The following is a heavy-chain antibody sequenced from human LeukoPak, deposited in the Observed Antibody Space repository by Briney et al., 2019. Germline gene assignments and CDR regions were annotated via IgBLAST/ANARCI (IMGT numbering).Heavy chain of an antibody. CDR1: GYTFTSYY. CDR3: ARVTGYYDFWSGYYNYYYYMDV. Sequence: ASVKVSCKASGYTFTSYYMHWVRQAPGQGLEWMGIINPSGGSTSYAQKFQGRVTMTRDTSTSTVYMELSSLRSEDTAVYYCARVTGYYDFWSGYYNYYYYMDVWGKGTTVTVSS. D-gene: IGHD3-3*01. CDR2: INPSGGST. J-gene: IGHJ6*03. V-gene: IGHV1-46*01.